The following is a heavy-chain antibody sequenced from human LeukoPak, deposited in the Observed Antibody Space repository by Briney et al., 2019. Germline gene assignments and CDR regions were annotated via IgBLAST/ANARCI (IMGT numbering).Heavy chain of an antibody. Sequence: SETLSLTCAVYGGSFSGYYWSWIRQPPGKGLEWIGEINHSGSTNYNPSLKSRVTISVDTSKNQFSLKLSSVTAADTAVYYCARGRPNFCSSTSCYPLRYYYYYGMDVWGKGTTVTVSS. CDR3: ARGRPNFCSSTSCYPLRYYYYYGMDV. CDR2: INHSGST. V-gene: IGHV4-34*01. J-gene: IGHJ6*04. D-gene: IGHD2-2*01. CDR1: GGSFSGYY.